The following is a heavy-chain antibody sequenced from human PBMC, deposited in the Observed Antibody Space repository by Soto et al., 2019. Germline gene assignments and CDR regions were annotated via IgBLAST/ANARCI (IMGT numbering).Heavy chain of an antibody. V-gene: IGHV4-31*03. CDR3: ARYYYGSGSYYNVRAFDY. J-gene: IGHJ4*02. D-gene: IGHD3-10*01. Sequence: QVQLQESGPGLVKPSQTLSLTCTVSGGSISSGGYYWSWIRQHPGKGLEWIGYIYYSGSTYYNPSLKIRVTISVDTSKNQFSLKLSSVTAADTAVYYCARYYYGSGSYYNVRAFDYWGQGTLVTVSS. CDR1: GGSISSGGYY. CDR2: IYYSGST.